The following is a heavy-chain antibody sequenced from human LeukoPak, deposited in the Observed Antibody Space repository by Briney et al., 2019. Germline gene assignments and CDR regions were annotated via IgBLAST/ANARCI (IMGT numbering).Heavy chain of an antibody. CDR3: ARGNYNGLDL. Sequence: SQTLSLTCAISGDSVFSNTAAWNWIRQSPSRGLEWLGRIYYRSNWYNEYAASVKSRITINPDTSKNHFSLQLNSVTSEDTAVYFCARGNYNGLDLWDQGTVITVS. D-gene: IGHD3-10*01. J-gene: IGHJ4*03. V-gene: IGHV6-1*01. CDR2: IYYRSNWYN. CDR1: GDSVFSNTAA.